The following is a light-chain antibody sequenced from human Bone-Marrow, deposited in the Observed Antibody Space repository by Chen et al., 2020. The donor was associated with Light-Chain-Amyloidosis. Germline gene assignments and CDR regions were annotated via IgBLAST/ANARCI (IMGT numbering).Light chain of an antibody. CDR1: SSDVGGDNH. CDR2: EVT. Sequence: QSALTQPASVSGSPGQSITISCTGTSSDVGGDNHVSGYHQHPDKTPKLMIYEVTTRPSWVPHRFSGSKSDNTASLTISGLQTEDEADYFCSSYTITNTLVFGSGTRVTVL. V-gene: IGLV2-14*01. J-gene: IGLJ1*01. CDR3: SSYTITNTLV.